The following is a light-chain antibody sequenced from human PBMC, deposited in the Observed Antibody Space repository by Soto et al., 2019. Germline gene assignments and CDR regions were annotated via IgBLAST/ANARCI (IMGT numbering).Light chain of an antibody. CDR2: AAS. Sequence: EIVLTQSPGTLSLSPGERATLSCRASQSVSSTYLAWYQQKFGQAPRLLIYAASTRATGIPDRFSGSGPGTDFTLTIRRLEPEDFAVYYCQQYGASLYTFGQGTKLEIK. CDR3: QQYGASLYT. J-gene: IGKJ2*01. V-gene: IGKV3-20*01. CDR1: QSVSSTY.